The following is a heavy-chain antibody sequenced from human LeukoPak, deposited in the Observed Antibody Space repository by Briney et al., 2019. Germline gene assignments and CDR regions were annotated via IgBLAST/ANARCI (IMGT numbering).Heavy chain of an antibody. CDR3: AKGGTYYDILTGYNFDY. CDR2: ISGSGGST. Sequence: GGSLRLSCAASGFTFSNFGMNWVRQAPGKGLEWVSAISGSGGSTYYADSVKGRFTISRDNSKNTLYLQMNSLRAEDTAVYYCAKGGTYYDILTGYNFDYWGQGTLVTVSS. J-gene: IGHJ4*02. CDR1: GFTFSNFG. D-gene: IGHD3-9*01. V-gene: IGHV3-23*01.